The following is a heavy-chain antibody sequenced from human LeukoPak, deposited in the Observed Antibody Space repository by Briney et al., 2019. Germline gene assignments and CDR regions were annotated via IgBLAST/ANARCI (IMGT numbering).Heavy chain of an antibody. CDR1: GFTFSSYA. D-gene: IGHD3-10*01. V-gene: IGHV3-30-3*01. CDR2: ISYDGSNK. Sequence: GRSLRLSCAASGFTFSSYAMHWVCQAPGKGLEWVAVISYDGSNKYYADSVKGRFTISRDNSKNTLYLQMNSLRAEDTAVYYCARDRNYGSGSDYWGQGTLVTVSS. J-gene: IGHJ4*02. CDR3: ARDRNYGSGSDY.